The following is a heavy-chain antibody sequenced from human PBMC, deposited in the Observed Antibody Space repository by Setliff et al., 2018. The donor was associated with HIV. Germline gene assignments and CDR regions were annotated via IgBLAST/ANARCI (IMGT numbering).Heavy chain of an antibody. V-gene: IGHV4-34*01. CDR3: ARGGLVVATIWDAFDL. CDR1: GTSFSGYY. CDR2: VNYSGST. Sequence: SETMSLPCAVFGTSFSGYYFSWIRPPPGKGLEWIGEVNYSGSTNYNTSLKSRVSISVDTSKTQFSLKLSSVTAADTAVYYCARGGLVVATIWDAFDLWGQGTMVTVSS. J-gene: IGHJ3*01. D-gene: IGHD5-12*01.